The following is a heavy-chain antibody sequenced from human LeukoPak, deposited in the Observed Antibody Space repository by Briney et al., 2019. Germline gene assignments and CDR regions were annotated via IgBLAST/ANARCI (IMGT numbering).Heavy chain of an antibody. V-gene: IGHV3-53*01. CDR3: AKDQRSIAVAGYFDS. CDR2: IYSDGRT. D-gene: IGHD6-19*01. Sequence: GGSLRLSCAASGFIVSNKYMTWVRQAPGKGLEWISLIYSDGRTYYADSVRGRCTNSRDNSKNTLYLQMNSLRAEDTAVYYCAKDQRSIAVAGYFDSWGQGTLVTVSS. CDR1: GFIVSNKY. J-gene: IGHJ4*02.